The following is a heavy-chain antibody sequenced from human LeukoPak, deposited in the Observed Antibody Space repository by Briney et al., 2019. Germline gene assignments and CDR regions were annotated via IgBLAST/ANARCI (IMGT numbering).Heavy chain of an antibody. CDR2: ISAYNGNT. CDR1: GYTFTSYG. J-gene: IGHJ4*02. CDR3: ARSIVATIWPFEDY. D-gene: IGHD5-12*01. Sequence: ASVKVSCKASGYTFTSYGISWVRQAPGQGLEWMGWISAYNGNTNYAQKLQGRVTMTTDTSTSTAYMGLRSLRSDDTAVYYCARSIVATIWPFEDYWGQGTLVTVSS. V-gene: IGHV1-18*04.